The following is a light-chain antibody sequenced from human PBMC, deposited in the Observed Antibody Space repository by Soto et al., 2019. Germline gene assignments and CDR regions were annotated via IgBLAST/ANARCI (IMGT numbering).Light chain of an antibody. CDR2: DAS. CDR1: QDIAHF. J-gene: IGKJ4*01. Sequence: DIHMTQSPSSLSASVGDRVTITCQASQDIAHFLNWYQHKPGKAPKLLFYDASNLETGVPSRFTGSGSGTHFTFTISSLQPEDIATYYCQQYDGLPLTFGGGTKVEI. V-gene: IGKV1-33*01. CDR3: QQYDGLPLT.